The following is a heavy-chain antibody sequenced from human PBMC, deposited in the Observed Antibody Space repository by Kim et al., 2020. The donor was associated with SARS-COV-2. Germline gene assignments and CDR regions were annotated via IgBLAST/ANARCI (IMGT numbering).Heavy chain of an antibody. CDR3: ARPAAGSQAGYYGMDV. CDR1: GYSFTSYW. V-gene: IGHV5-51*01. CDR2: IYPGDSDT. J-gene: IGHJ6*02. D-gene: IGHD6-13*01. Sequence: GESLKISCKGSGYSFTSYWIGWVRQMPGKGLEWMGIIYPGDSDTRYSPSFQGQVTISADKSISTAYLQWSSLKASDTAMYYCARPAAGSQAGYYGMDVWGQGTTVTVSS.